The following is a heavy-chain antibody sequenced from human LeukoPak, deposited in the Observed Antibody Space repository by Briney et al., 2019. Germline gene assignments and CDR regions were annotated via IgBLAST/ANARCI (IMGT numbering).Heavy chain of an antibody. CDR1: GFSLSTIRMG. J-gene: IGHJ4*02. Sequence: SGPTLVKPTQTLTLTFSFSGFSLSTIRMGVGWIRQPPGKALEWLALIYWDDDKRYSPSLKSRLTITKDTSNNQVVLTMTNMDPVDTATYYCARVGNDYGDSAFDYWGQGTLVTVSS. CDR2: IYWDDDK. CDR3: ARVGNDYGDSAFDY. V-gene: IGHV2-5*02. D-gene: IGHD4-17*01.